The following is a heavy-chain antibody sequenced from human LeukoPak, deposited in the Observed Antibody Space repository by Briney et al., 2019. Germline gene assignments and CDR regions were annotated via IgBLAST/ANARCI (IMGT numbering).Heavy chain of an antibody. Sequence: GGFLRLSCAASGFTFSTYAMSWVRQAPGKGLEWVSTFTGGEGITHYADSVKGRFTISRDNSKNTLYLLMNSLRVEDTAVYYCAKDMGRGWCYFDYWGQGTLVTVSS. V-gene: IGHV3-23*01. CDR3: AKDMGRGWCYFDY. D-gene: IGHD6-19*01. CDR2: FTGGEGIT. J-gene: IGHJ4*02. CDR1: GFTFSTYA.